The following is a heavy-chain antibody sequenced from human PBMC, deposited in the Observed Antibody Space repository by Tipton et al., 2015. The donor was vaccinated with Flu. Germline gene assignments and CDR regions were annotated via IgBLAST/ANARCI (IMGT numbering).Heavy chain of an antibody. CDR3: AREIPGGATNLDY. J-gene: IGHJ4*02. D-gene: IGHD2-21*01. CDR1: SFTFSDNW. Sequence: SLRLSCTVSSFTFSDNWMDWVRQAPGKGLEWVANIKQDGSEKNYVDSVKGRFTISRDNDKRSLYLQMNTLRAEDTAVYYCAREIPGGATNLDYWGQGTLVNVSS. V-gene: IGHV3-7*03. CDR2: IKQDGSEK.